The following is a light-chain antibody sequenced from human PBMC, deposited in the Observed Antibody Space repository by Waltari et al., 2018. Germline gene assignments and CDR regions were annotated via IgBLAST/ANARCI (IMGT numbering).Light chain of an antibody. CDR3: QQLNSYLSFT. J-gene: IGKJ3*01. CDR2: AAS. V-gene: IGKV1-9*01. Sequence: DIQLTQSPSFLSASVGDRVTITCRASQGISSYLAWYQQRPGKAPKLLIYAASTLQSGVPSRFRGSGSGTEFTLTISSLQPEDFATYYCQQLNSYLSFTFGPGTKVDIK. CDR1: QGISSY.